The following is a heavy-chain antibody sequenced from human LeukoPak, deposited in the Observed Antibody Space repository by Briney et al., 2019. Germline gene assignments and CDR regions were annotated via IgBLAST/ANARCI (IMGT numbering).Heavy chain of an antibody. CDR1: GGSISSYY. J-gene: IGHJ6*02. D-gene: IGHD4-17*01. CDR3: ARVSCRYGDDCGMDV. Sequence: PSETLSLTCTVSGGSISSYYWSWIRQPAGKGLEWIGRIYTSGSTNYNPSLKSRVTMSVDTSKNQFPLKLSSVTAADTAVYYCARVSCRYGDDCGMDVWGQGTTVTVSS. V-gene: IGHV4-4*07. CDR2: IYTSGST.